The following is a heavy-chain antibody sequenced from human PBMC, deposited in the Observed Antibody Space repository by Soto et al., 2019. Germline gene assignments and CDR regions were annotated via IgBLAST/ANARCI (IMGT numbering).Heavy chain of an antibody. Sequence: GGSLRLSCAASGFTFDDYAMHWVRQAPGKGLEWVSGISWNSGSIGYADSVKGRFTISRDNAKNSLYLQMNSLRAEDTALYYCAKNESNYDFWSGGGMDVWGQGTTVTVSS. CDR1: GFTFDDYA. J-gene: IGHJ6*02. CDR3: AKNESNYDFWSGGGMDV. CDR2: ISWNSGSI. D-gene: IGHD3-3*01. V-gene: IGHV3-9*01.